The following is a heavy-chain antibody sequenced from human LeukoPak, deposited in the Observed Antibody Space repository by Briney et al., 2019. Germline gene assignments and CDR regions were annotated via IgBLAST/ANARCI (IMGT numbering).Heavy chain of an antibody. D-gene: IGHD1-26*01. V-gene: IGHV1-69*04. CDR3: ARASGVGDDY. CDR1: GGTFSSYA. CDR2: IIPIPGIA. Sequence: SVKVSCKASGGTFSSYAISWVRQAPGQGLEWMGRIIPIPGIANYAQKFQGRVTITADKSTSTAYMELSSLRSEDTAVYYCARASGVGDDYWGQGTLVTVSS. J-gene: IGHJ4*02.